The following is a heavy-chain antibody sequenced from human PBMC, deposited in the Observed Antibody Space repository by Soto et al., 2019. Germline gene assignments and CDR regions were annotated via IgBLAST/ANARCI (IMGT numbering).Heavy chain of an antibody. CDR1: GGSISSGGYY. V-gene: IGHV4-31*03. Sequence: SETLSLTCTVPGGSISSGGYYWSWIRQHPGKGLEWIGYIYYSGSTYYNPSLKSRVTISVDTSKNQFSLKLSSVTAADTAVYYCARDPFPLRYFDWPPLWGQGTLVTVSS. J-gene: IGHJ4*02. CDR3: ARDPFPLRYFDWPPL. CDR2: IYYSGST. D-gene: IGHD3-9*01.